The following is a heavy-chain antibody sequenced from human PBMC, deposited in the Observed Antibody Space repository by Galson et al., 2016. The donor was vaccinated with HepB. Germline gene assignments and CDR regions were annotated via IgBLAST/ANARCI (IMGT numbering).Heavy chain of an antibody. D-gene: IGHD2-2*01. CDR2: ISDDGREK. CDR3: AKDRSSHYYTYGMDV. J-gene: IGHJ6*02. Sequence: SLRLSCAVSRFTFSSYAMHWVRQAPGKGLEWVAVISDDGREKYYADAVKGRYTISRDNSKKTLFLQVNSLRAEDTAVYYCAKDRSSHYYTYGMDVWGQGTTVTVSS. CDR1: RFTFSSYA. V-gene: IGHV3-30*18.